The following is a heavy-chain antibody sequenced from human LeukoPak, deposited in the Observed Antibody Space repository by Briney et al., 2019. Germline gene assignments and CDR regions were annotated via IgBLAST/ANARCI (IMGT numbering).Heavy chain of an antibody. D-gene: IGHD6-13*01. CDR1: GYSFTTYW. V-gene: IGHV5-10-1*01. Sequence: GDSLKISCKGSGYSFTTYWISWVRQMPGKGLEWMGRIDPSDSYTNYSPSFQGHVTISADKSFSTAYLQWTSLKASDTAMYYCARHAKAYGSSCDYWGQGTLVTVSS. CDR3: ARHAKAYGSSCDY. CDR2: IDPSDSYT. J-gene: IGHJ4*02.